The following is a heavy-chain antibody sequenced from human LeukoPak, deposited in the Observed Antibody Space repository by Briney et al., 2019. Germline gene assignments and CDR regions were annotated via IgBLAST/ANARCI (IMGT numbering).Heavy chain of an antibody. Sequence: PSETLSLTCTVSGGSVSRYYWSWIRRPPGKGLEWIGYIDDSGNTNYNPSLKSQVTISVDKSKNQFSLKLSFVTAADTAMYYCARSDYHNSGSHTVFDAFDIWGQGTRVTVSS. J-gene: IGHJ3*02. D-gene: IGHD3-10*01. CDR2: IDDSGNT. V-gene: IGHV4-59*02. CDR3: ARSDYHNSGSHTVFDAFDI. CDR1: GGSVSRYY.